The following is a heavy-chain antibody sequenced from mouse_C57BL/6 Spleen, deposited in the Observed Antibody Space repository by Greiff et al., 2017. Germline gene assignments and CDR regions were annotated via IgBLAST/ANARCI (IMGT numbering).Heavy chain of an antibody. CDR2: IYPGDGDT. V-gene: IGHV1-82*01. CDR3: ARQYYNAMDY. J-gene: IGHJ4*01. D-gene: IGHD2-12*01. Sequence: QVQLKQSGPELVKPGASVKISCKASGYAFSSSWMNWVKQRPGKGLEWIGRIYPGDGDTNYNGKFKGKATLTADKSSSTAYMQLSSLTSEDSAVYFCARQYYNAMDYWGQGTSVTVSS. CDR1: GYAFSSSW.